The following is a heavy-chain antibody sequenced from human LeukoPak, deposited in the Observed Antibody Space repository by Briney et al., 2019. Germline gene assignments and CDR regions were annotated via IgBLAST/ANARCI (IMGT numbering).Heavy chain of an antibody. CDR2: IYHSGST. V-gene: IGHV4-34*01. Sequence: PSETLSLTCAVYGGSFSGYYWSWIRQPPGKGLEWIGEIYHSGSTNYNPSLKSRVTISVDKSKNQFSLKLSSVTAADTAVYYCARGVLDYYDSSGYYGTWGQGTLVTVSS. CDR1: GGSFSGYY. D-gene: IGHD3-22*01. CDR3: ARGVLDYYDSSGYYGT. J-gene: IGHJ4*02.